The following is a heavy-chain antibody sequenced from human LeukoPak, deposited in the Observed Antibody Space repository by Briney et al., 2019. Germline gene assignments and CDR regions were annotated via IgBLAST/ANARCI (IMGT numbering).Heavy chain of an antibody. J-gene: IGHJ4*02. Sequence: SVKVSCKASGGTFGSYAISWVRQAPGQGLEWMGGIIPIFGTANYAQKFQGRVTITTDESTSTAYMELSSLRSEDTAVYYCARVRVEVPAVLYYFDYWGQGTLVTVSS. CDR3: ARVRVEVPAVLYYFDY. CDR1: GGTFGSYA. V-gene: IGHV1-69*05. CDR2: IIPIFGTA. D-gene: IGHD2-2*01.